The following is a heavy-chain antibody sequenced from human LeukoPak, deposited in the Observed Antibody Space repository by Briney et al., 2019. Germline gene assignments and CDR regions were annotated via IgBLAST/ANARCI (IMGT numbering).Heavy chain of an antibody. CDR1: GYTFTGYY. CDR3: AREGFDLVAVAGLP. Sequence: RPSVKVSCKVCGYTFTGYYMQWERQPPTQGREWVGCINPNSGGTNYTQKFQGRVTMTRDTSISTAYMELSRLRSDDTAVDYCAREGFDLVAVAGLPWGQGALVTVSS. CDR2: INPNSGGT. D-gene: IGHD6-19*01. J-gene: IGHJ4*02. V-gene: IGHV1-2*02.